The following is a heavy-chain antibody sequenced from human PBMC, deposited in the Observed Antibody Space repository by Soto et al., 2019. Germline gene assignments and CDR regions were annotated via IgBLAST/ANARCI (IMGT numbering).Heavy chain of an antibody. CDR2: IYYSGST. CDR3: ARKGGGYDPVGAFDI. Sequence: PSETLSLTCTVSGGSISSGDYYWSWIRQPPGKGLEWIGYIYYSGSTYYHPSLKSRVTISVDTSKNQFSLKLSSVTAADTAVYYCARKGGGYDPVGAFDIWGQGTMVTVSS. CDR1: GGSISSGDYY. D-gene: IGHD5-12*01. J-gene: IGHJ3*02. V-gene: IGHV4-30-4*01.